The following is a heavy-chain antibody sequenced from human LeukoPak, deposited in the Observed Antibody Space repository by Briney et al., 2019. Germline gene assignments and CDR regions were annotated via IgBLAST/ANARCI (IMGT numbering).Heavy chain of an antibody. CDR1: GGSISNYY. V-gene: IGHV4-4*07. CDR3: ARDRAYGDHYFDY. J-gene: IGHJ4*02. CDR2: IYTSGST. Sequence: SETLSLTCTVSGGSISNYYWSWIRQPAGKGLEWIGRIYTSGSTNYNPSLKSRVTMSVDTSKNQFSLRLSSATAADTAVYYCARDRAYGDHYFDYWGQGTLVTVSS. D-gene: IGHD4-17*01.